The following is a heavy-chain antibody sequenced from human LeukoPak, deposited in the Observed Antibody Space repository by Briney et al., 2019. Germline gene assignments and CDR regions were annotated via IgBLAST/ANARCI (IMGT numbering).Heavy chain of an antibody. CDR3: ARGDYVWGSYPV. CDR1: GYTFTSYG. D-gene: IGHD3-16*02. V-gene: IGHV1-18*01. Sequence: ASVKVSCKASGYTFTSYGIGWVRRTPGQGLEWMGWISAYNGNTNYAQKLQGRVTMTTDTSTSTAYMELRSLRSDDTAVYYCARGDYVWGSYPVWGQGTLVTVSS. J-gene: IGHJ4*02. CDR2: ISAYNGNT.